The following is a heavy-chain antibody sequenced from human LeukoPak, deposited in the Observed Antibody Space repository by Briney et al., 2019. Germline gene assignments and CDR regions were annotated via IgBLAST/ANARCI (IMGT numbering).Heavy chain of an antibody. CDR2: ISGSGGTI. CDR3: ARVYNWKLSFDS. J-gene: IGHJ4*02. Sequence: PGGSLRLSCAASGFTFSSYEMNWVRQAPGKGLEWVSYISGSGGTIYYADSVKGRFTISRDNAKNSLFLQMNSLRAEDTAVYYCARVYNWKLSFDSWGQGTLVTVSS. CDR1: GFTFSSYE. V-gene: IGHV3-48*03. D-gene: IGHD1-20*01.